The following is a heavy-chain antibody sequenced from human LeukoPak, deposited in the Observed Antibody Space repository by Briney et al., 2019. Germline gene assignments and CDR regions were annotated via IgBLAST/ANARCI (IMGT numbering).Heavy chain of an antibody. CDR2: MNPNSGNT. CDR3: ARGGRDGYNYGDYFDY. J-gene: IGHJ4*02. D-gene: IGHD5-24*01. Sequence: ASVKVSCKASGYTFTSYDINWVRQATGQGLEWMGWMNPNSGNTGYAQKFQGRVTITRNTSMSTAYMELSSLRSEDTAVYYCARGGRDGYNYGDYFDYWGQGTLVTVSS. V-gene: IGHV1-8*03. CDR1: GYTFTSYD.